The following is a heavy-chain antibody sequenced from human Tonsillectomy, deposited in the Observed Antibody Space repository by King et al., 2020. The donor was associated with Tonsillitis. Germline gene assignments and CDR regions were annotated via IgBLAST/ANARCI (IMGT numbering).Heavy chain of an antibody. Sequence: VQLVESGGGLVKPGGSLRLSCAASGFTFSSYNMKWVRQAPGKGLEWVSFISYSSSYIYYADSVKGRFTISRDNAKNSLYLQMNSLRAGDTAVYYCARGVLSTSWGMDVWGQGTTVTVSS. V-gene: IGHV3-21*01. CDR2: ISYSSSYI. CDR1: GFTFSSYN. J-gene: IGHJ6*02. CDR3: ARGVLSTSWGMDV. D-gene: IGHD2-2*01.